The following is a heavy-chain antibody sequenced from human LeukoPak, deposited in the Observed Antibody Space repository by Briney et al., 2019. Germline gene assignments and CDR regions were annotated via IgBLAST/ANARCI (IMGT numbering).Heavy chain of an antibody. CDR1: GYSISSGYY. Sequence: SETLSLTCTVSGYSISSGYYWGWIRQPPGKGLEWIGSIYHSGSTYYNPSLKSRVTISVDTSKNQFSLKLSSVTAADTAVYYCAKGVGATKDYWGQGTLVTVSS. V-gene: IGHV4-38-2*02. CDR3: AKGVGATKDY. CDR2: IYHSGST. J-gene: IGHJ4*02. D-gene: IGHD1-26*01.